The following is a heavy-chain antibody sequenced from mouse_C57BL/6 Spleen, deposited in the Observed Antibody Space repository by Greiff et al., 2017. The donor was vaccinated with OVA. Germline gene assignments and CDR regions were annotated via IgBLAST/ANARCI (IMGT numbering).Heavy chain of an antibody. V-gene: IGHV5-4*03. CDR1: GFTFSSYA. CDR2: ISDGGSYT. Sequence: EVKVEESGGGLVKPGGSLKLSCAASGFTFSSYAMSWVRQTPEKRLEWVATISDGGSYTYYPDNVKGRFTISRDNAKNNLYLQMSHLKSEDTAMYYCARDYGSSLDYWGQGTTRTVSS. J-gene: IGHJ2*01. CDR3: ARDYGSSLDY. D-gene: IGHD1-1*01.